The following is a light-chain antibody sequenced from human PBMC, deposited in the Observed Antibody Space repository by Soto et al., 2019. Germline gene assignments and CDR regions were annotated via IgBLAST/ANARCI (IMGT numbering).Light chain of an antibody. CDR1: QGITNR. V-gene: IGKV1D-12*01. Sequence: DIQMTQSPSSVSASVGDRVTITCRASQGITNRLAWYQQKPGKXXKXXXXEASSLQSGVPSRISGSGSGTDFTLTISSLQPEDFATYYCQQANSFPITFGQGTRLEIK. J-gene: IGKJ5*01. CDR2: EAS. CDR3: QQANSFPIT.